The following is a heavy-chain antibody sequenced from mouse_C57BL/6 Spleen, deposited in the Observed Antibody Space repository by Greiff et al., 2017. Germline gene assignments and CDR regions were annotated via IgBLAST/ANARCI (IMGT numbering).Heavy chain of an antibody. V-gene: IGHV1-82*01. D-gene: IGHD1-1*01. CDR2: IYPGDGDT. CDR3: ASYYGSSLAY. J-gene: IGHJ3*01. Sequence: VQLQQSGPELVKPGASVKISCKASGYAFSSSWMNWVKQRPGKGLEWIGRIYPGDGDTNYNGKFKGKATLTADKSSSTAYMQLSSLTSEDSAVDFCASYYGSSLAYWGQGTLVTVSA. CDR1: GYAFSSSW.